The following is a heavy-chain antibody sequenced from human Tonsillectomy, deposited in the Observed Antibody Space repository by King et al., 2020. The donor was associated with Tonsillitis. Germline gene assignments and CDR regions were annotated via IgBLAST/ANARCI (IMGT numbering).Heavy chain of an antibody. Sequence: VQLVESGGGLVQPGGSLRLSCSASGFTFSYSAMTWVRQAPGKGLEWVSAMSGSGGSTYYADSVRGRFTISRDNSKNTLYLQMNSLRAEDTAVYYCAKDWIANDYWGQGPLVTVSS. CDR3: AKDWIANDY. CDR1: GFTFSYSA. V-gene: IGHV3-23*04. D-gene: IGHD2-2*03. J-gene: IGHJ4*02. CDR2: MSGSGGST.